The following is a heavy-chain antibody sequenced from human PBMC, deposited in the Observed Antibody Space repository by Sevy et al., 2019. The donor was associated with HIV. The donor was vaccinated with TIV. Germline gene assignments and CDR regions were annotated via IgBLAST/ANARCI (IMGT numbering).Heavy chain of an antibody. CDR3: ASIRYSYYYYMDV. CDR1: GGSISSSSYY. J-gene: IGHJ6*03. D-gene: IGHD3-10*01. CDR2: IYYSGST. V-gene: IGHV4-39*01. Sequence: SETLSLTCTVSGGSISSSSYYWGWIRQPPGKGLEWIGGIYYSGSTYYNPSLKSRVTISVDTSKNQFSLKLSSVTAADTAVYYCASIRYSYYYYMDVWGKGTTVTVSS.